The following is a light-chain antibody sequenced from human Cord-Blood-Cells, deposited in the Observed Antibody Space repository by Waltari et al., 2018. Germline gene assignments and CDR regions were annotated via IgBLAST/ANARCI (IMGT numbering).Light chain of an antibody. J-gene: IGLJ2*01. Sequence: QSALTQPASVSGSPGQSIPISCHRPSRHAGPHNLVPWYQQHPGKAPKLMIYEVSKRPSGVSNRFSGSKSGNTASLTISGLQAEDEADYYCCSYAGSSTLVFGGGTKLTVL. CDR2: EVS. CDR1: SRHAGPHNL. CDR3: CSYAGSSTLV. V-gene: IGLV2-23*02.